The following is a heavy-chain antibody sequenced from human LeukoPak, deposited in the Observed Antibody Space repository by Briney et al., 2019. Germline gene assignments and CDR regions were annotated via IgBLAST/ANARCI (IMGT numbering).Heavy chain of an antibody. V-gene: IGHV1-46*01. D-gene: IGHD4/OR15-4a*01. CDR2: INPSGGST. CDR3: ARSQGGALSYGADF. Sequence: ASVKVSCKASGYTFTSYYMQWVRLAPGQGLEWVGVINPSGGSTIYAQRFRGRVSMTRDTSTSTVYMELNSLRSEDTAMYYCARSQGGALSYGADFWGQGTPVTVSS. CDR1: GYTFTSYY. J-gene: IGHJ4*02.